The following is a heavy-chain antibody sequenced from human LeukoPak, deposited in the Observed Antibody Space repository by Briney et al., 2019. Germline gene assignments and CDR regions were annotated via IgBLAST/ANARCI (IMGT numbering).Heavy chain of an antibody. Sequence: GGSLRLSCVASGFTFSNHDMHWVRQATGKGLEWVSAIGTAGKTYYADSVKGRFTISRENAKNSLYLQLNSLRAGDTAVYYCARGGIDGWFFDYWGQGTLVTVSS. CDR2: IGTAGKT. CDR3: ARGGIDGWFFDY. D-gene: IGHD6-19*01. J-gene: IGHJ4*02. CDR1: GFTFSNHD. V-gene: IGHV3-13*01.